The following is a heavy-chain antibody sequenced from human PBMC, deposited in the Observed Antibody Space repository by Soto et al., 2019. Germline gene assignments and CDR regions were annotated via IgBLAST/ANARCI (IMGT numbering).Heavy chain of an antibody. J-gene: IGHJ3*02. V-gene: IGHV1-18*01. Sequence: ASLKVYCKASGYAFTIYGISWVRQAPGQGLEWMGWISAYNGNTNYAQKLQGRVTMTTDTSTSTAYMELRSLRSDDTAVYYCARDYIWGSVTSKNAFDIWGQGTIVTVSS. CDR2: ISAYNGNT. D-gene: IGHD3-16*01. CDR3: ARDYIWGSVTSKNAFDI. CDR1: GYAFTIYG.